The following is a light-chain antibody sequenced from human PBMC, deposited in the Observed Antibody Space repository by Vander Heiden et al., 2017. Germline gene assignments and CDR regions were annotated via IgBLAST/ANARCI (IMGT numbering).Light chain of an antibody. Sequence: DSQMTQSPSTLSASVGDRATITCRASQSISGWMAWYQQKPGKAPTVLIYDASTLETGVPSRFSGSGSGTEFTLTISNLQADDLAIYYCQQFNSYPWTFGQGTKVEIK. CDR1: QSISGW. J-gene: IGKJ1*01. V-gene: IGKV1-5*01. CDR2: DAS. CDR3: QQFNSYPWT.